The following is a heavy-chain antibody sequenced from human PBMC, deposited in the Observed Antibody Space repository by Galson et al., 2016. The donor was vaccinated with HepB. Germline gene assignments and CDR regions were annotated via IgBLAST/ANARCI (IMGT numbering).Heavy chain of an antibody. CDR1: GYTFTGYY. CDR2: INPNRGGT. V-gene: IGHV1-2*06. CDR3: ATEDDYYYYGMDV. J-gene: IGHJ6*02. Sequence: SVKVSCKASGYTFTGYYIHWVRQAPGQGLEWMGRINPNRGGTNYAQKFQGRVAMTSDTSISTAYMELSSLRSGDTAVYYCATEDDYYYYGMDVWGQGTTVTVSS.